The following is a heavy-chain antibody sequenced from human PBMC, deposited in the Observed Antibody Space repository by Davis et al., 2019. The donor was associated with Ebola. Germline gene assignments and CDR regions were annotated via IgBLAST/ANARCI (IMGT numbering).Heavy chain of an antibody. CDR3: ASPLVGYYYYGMDV. Sequence: PGGSLRLSCAASGFTFSSYGMHWVRQAPGKGLEWVSAISGSGGSTYYADSVKGRFTISRDNSKNTLYLQMNSLRAEDTAVYYCASPLVGYYYYGMDVWGQGTTVTVSS. D-gene: IGHD3-10*01. CDR1: GFTFSSYG. V-gene: IGHV3-23*01. CDR2: ISGSGGST. J-gene: IGHJ6*02.